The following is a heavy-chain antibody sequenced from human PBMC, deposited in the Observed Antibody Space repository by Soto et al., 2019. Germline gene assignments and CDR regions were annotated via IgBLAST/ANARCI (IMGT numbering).Heavy chain of an antibody. V-gene: IGHV3-15*01. CDR1: GFTFSNAW. CDR3: TTSGTAVPAEMGIWFDP. Sequence: GGSLRLSCAASGFTFSNAWMSWVRQAPGKGLEWVGRIKSKTDGGTTDYAAPVKGRFTISRDDSKNTLYLQMNSLKTEDTAVYYCTTSGTAVPAEMGIWFDPWGQGTLVTVSS. J-gene: IGHJ5*02. D-gene: IGHD2-2*01. CDR2: IKSKTDGGTT.